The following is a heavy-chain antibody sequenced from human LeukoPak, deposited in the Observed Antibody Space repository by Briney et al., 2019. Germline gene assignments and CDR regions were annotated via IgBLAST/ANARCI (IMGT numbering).Heavy chain of an antibody. D-gene: IGHD2-2*01. CDR1: GFTFSSHA. Sequence: GGSLRLSCAASGFTFSSHALSWVRQAPGKGLEWVSSLSGSGYNTYYADSAKGRFTIPRDNSKNTVYLQMNSLRAEDTAVYYCAKDPYGTRYFDYWGQGTLVTVSS. CDR3: AKDPYGTRYFDY. J-gene: IGHJ4*02. V-gene: IGHV3-23*01. CDR2: LSGSGYNT.